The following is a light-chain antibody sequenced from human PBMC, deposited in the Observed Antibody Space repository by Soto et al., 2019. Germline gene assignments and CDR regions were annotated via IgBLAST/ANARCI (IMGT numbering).Light chain of an antibody. CDR2: KAS. Sequence: DIQMTQSPSTLSASVGDRVTITCRATQVIDNWLAWYQQKPGKAPKVVIYKASRLESGVPSRFSGSGSGTEFTLTISIWEPDDFEIYYCQQYHKSPLPLGGGTKVDIK. J-gene: IGKJ4*01. CDR3: QQYHKSPLP. V-gene: IGKV1-5*03. CDR1: QVIDNW.